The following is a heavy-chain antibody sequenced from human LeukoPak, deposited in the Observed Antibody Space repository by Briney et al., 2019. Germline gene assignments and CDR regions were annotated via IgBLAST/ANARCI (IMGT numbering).Heavy chain of an antibody. D-gene: IGHD2-21*02. J-gene: IGHJ4*02. Sequence: RSGGSLRLSCAASGFTVSSNYMSWVRQAPGKGLEWVSVIYSGGSTYYADSVKGRFTISRDNAKNSVYLQMNSLRAEDTAVYYCARGLCGGDCYDYWGQGTLVTVSS. CDR3: ARGLCGGDCYDY. V-gene: IGHV3-66*01. CDR1: GFTVSSNY. CDR2: IYSGGST.